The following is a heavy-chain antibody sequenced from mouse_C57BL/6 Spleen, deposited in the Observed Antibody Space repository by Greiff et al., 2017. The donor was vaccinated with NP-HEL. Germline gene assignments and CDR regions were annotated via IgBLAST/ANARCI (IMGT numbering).Heavy chain of an antibody. D-gene: IGHD3-2*02. V-gene: IGHV1-81*01. J-gene: IGHJ3*01. CDR2: IYPRSGNT. Sequence: QVQLQQSGAELARPGASVKLSCKASGYTFTSYGISWVKQRTGQGLEWIGEIYPRSGNTYYNEKLKGKATLTADKSSSTAYMELRSLTSEDSAVYFCARKDSSGYWAYWGQGTLVTVSA. CDR3: ARKDSSGYWAY. CDR1: GYTFTSYG.